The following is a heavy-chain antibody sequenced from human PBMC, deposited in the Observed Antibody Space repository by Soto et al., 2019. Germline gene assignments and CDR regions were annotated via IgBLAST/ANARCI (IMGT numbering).Heavy chain of an antibody. CDR3: ARGVGTVNAFDI. CDR2: IKQDGNEK. D-gene: IGHD4-17*01. V-gene: IGHV3-7*01. Sequence: EVQLVESGGGLVQPGGSLRLSCAASGFTFSSYWMSWVRQAPGKGLEWVANIKQDGNEKYYVDSVKGRFTVSRDNAKNSLYLQMNSLRAEDTAVYYCARGVGTVNAFDIWGQGTMVTVS. J-gene: IGHJ3*02. CDR1: GFTFSSYW.